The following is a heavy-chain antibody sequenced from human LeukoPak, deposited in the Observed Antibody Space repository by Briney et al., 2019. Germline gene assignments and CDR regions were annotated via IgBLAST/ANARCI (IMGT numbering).Heavy chain of an antibody. CDR1: GFTFSSYE. CDR3: ARDIEAASSPYWCFGL. D-gene: IGHD1-26*01. V-gene: IGHV3-48*03. Sequence: PGGSLRLSCAASGFTFSSYEMNWVRKAPGKRLEWVSHITSSGSSQYYADSVKGRFTISRDNAKNSLYLQMNSLRAEDTAVYYCARDIEAASSPYWCFGLWGRGTLVTVSS. J-gene: IGHJ2*01. CDR2: ITSSGSSQ.